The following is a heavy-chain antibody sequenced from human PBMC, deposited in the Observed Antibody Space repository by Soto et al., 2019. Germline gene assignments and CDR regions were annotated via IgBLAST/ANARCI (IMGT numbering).Heavy chain of an antibody. CDR1: GGSISNYY. CDR3: ARANPVYAVV. D-gene: IGHD2-2*01. CDR2: IYYSGST. V-gene: IGHV4-59*08. J-gene: IGHJ4*02. Sequence: PAETLSLTCTVSGGSISNYYWSWIRQPPGKGLEWIGYIYYSGSTNYNPSLKSRVTISVDTSKNQFSLKLSSVTAADTAVYYCARANPVYAVVWGQGALVTVSS.